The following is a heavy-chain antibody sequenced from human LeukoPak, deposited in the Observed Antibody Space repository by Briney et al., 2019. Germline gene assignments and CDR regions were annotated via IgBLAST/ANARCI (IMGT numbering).Heavy chain of an antibody. CDR1: GFTFSSYA. D-gene: IGHD6-19*01. J-gene: IGHJ4*02. Sequence: PGGSLRLSCAASGFTFSSYAMSWVRQAPGKGLEWVAVISYDGSNKYYADSVKGRFTISRDNSKNTLYLQMNSLRAEDTAVYYCARVEQWLGFDYWGQGTLVTVSS. V-gene: IGHV3-30*04. CDR2: ISYDGSNK. CDR3: ARVEQWLGFDY.